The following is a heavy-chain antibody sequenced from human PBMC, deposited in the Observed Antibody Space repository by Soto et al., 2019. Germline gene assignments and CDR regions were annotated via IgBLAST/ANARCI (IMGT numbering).Heavy chain of an antibody. Sequence: PSETLSLTCAVSGCSIDSTAYSLSWLRQPPGKGLEWIGYVSHRGTAYSIPSLNGRLTLSMDSSQTQFSLKLTSVTAADSAVYYCARIHWSQSSLDYWGRGILVTVSA. J-gene: IGHJ4*02. D-gene: IGHD6-19*01. CDR2: VSHRGTA. V-gene: IGHV4-30-2*01. CDR1: GCSIDSTAYS. CDR3: ARIHWSQSSLDY.